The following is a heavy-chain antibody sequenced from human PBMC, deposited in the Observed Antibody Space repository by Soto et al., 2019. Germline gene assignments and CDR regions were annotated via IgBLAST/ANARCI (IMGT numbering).Heavy chain of an antibody. CDR1: GYSLTELS. Sequence: ASVKVSFKVSGYSLTELSMHWVRQAPGKGLEWMGGFDPEDGETIYAQKFQGRVTMTEDTSTDTAYMELSSLRSEDTAVYYCATDLFYGRGTVDYWGQGTLVTVSS. V-gene: IGHV1-24*01. J-gene: IGHJ4*02. CDR2: FDPEDGET. D-gene: IGHD1-26*01. CDR3: ATDLFYGRGTVDY.